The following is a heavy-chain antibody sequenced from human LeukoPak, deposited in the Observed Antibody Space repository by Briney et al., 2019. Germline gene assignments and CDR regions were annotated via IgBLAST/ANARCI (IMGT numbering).Heavy chain of an antibody. CDR1: GGSISSYY. J-gene: IGHJ4*02. CDR2: IYYSGST. V-gene: IGHV4-59*08. CDR3: ARRGSIAAHDY. D-gene: IGHD6-6*01. Sequence: SETLSLTCTVSGGSISSYYWSWIRQPPGKGLEWIGYIYYSGSTNYNPSLKSRVTISVDTSKNQFSLKLSSVTAADTAVYYCARRGSIAAHDYWGQGTLVTVSS.